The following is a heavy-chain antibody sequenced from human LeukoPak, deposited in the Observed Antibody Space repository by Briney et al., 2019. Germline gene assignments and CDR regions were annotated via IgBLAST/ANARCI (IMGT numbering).Heavy chain of an antibody. J-gene: IGHJ4*02. CDR3: ARDWASEVSSSGSSRFDY. D-gene: IGHD3-22*01. CDR1: GYTFTGYY. CDR2: ISTYNGNT. Sequence: ASVKVSCKASGYTFTGYYMHWVRQAPGQGLEWMGWISTYNGNTDYAQKVQGRVTMTTDTSTSTAYMELRSLRSDDTAVYYCARDWASEVSSSGSSRFDYWGQGTLVTVSS. V-gene: IGHV1-18*04.